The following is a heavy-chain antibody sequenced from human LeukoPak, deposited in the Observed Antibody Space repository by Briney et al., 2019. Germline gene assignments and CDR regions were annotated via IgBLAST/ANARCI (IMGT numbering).Heavy chain of an antibody. Sequence: SETLSLTCTVSGGSISSGDYYWSWIRQPPGKGLEWIGYIYYSGSTYYNPSLKSRVTISVDTSKNQFSLKLSSVTAADTAVYYCATSPKGNREAFDYWGQGTLVTVSS. V-gene: IGHV4-30-4*01. CDR2: IYYSGST. CDR3: ATSPKGNREAFDY. D-gene: IGHD5-24*01. J-gene: IGHJ4*02. CDR1: GGSISSGDYY.